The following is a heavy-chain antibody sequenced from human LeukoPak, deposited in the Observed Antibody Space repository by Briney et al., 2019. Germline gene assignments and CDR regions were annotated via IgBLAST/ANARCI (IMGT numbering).Heavy chain of an antibody. J-gene: IGHJ4*02. Sequence: ETLSLTCAVYGGSFSGYYWNWIRQPPGKGLEWVSSISSSSYIYYADSVKGRFTISRDNAKNSLYLQMNSLRAEDTAVYYCARDTYYDRRADYWGQGTLVTVSS. D-gene: IGHD3-22*01. CDR2: ISSSSYI. CDR3: ARDTYYDRRADY. CDR1: GGSFSGYY. V-gene: IGHV3-69-1*01.